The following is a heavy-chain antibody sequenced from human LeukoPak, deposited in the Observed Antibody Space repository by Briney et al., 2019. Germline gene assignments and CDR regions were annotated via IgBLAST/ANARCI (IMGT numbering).Heavy chain of an antibody. CDR3: ARDLGYCSGGSCYAGWFDP. Sequence: GASVRVSCKASGGTFSSYAISWVRQAPGQGLEWMGRIIPIFGTANYAQKLQGRVTITTDESTSTAYMELSSLRSEDTAVYYCARDLGYCSGGSCYAGWFDPWGQGTLVAVSS. V-gene: IGHV1-69*05. D-gene: IGHD2-15*01. CDR1: GGTFSSYA. J-gene: IGHJ5*02. CDR2: IIPIFGTA.